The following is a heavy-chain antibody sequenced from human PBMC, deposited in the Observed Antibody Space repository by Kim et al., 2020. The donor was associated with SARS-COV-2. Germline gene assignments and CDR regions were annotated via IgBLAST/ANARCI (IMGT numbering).Heavy chain of an antibody. J-gene: IGHJ4*02. V-gene: IGHV4-59*01. Sequence: SETLSLTCTVSGGSISSYYWSWIRQPPGKGLEWIGYIYYSGSTNYNPSLKSRVTISVDTSKNQFSLKLSSVTAADTAVYYCARGRWFGELLSSLGYWGQGTLVTVSS. D-gene: IGHD3-10*01. CDR1: GGSISSYY. CDR3: ARGRWFGELLSSLGY. CDR2: IYYSGST.